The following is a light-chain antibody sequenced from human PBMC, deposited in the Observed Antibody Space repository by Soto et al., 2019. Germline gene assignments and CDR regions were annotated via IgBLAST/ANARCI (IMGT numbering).Light chain of an antibody. V-gene: IGKV3-20*01. CDR3: QQYGSSPT. J-gene: IGKJ1*01. CDR2: GAS. CDR1: QSVSSSY. Sequence: EIVLTQSPGNMSLSPGERATLSCRASQSVSSSYLAWYQQKPGQAPRLLIYGASSRATGIPDRFSGSGSGTDFTLTISRLEPEDFAVYYCQQYGSSPTFGQGTKVDIK.